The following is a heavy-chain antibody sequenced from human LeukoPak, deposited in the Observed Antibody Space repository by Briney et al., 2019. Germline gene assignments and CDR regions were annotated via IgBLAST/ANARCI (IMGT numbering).Heavy chain of an antibody. CDR3: AKVITWSTKPFDI. Sequence: GGSLRLSCAASGFTFTSYAMTWVRQAPGKGLEWVSIISGNGGNSYYGDSVKGRFIISRDNSKNPLYLQMNSLRVEDTAVYYCAKVITWSTKPFDIWGQGTMVTVSS. CDR1: GFTFTSYA. V-gene: IGHV3-23*01. CDR2: ISGNGGNS. J-gene: IGHJ3*02. D-gene: IGHD2-21*01.